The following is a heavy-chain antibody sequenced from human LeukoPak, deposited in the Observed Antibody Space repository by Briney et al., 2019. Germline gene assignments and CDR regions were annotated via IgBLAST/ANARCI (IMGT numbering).Heavy chain of an antibody. CDR2: IYYSGST. Sequence: PSETLSLTCTVSGGSISSYYWSWIRQPPGKGLEWIGYIYYSGSTNYNPSLESRVTISVDTSKNQFSLKLSSVTAADTAVYYCARHGRVSGWYYWGQGTLVTVSS. CDR3: ARHGRVSGWYY. J-gene: IGHJ4*02. V-gene: IGHV4-59*08. CDR1: GGSISSYY. D-gene: IGHD6-19*01.